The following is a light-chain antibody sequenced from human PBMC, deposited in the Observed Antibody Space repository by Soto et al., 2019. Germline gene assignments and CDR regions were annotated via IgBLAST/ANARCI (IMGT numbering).Light chain of an antibody. Sequence: EIVLTQSPGTLSLSPGERATLSCRASQTVISGYLAWYQQKPGQAPRLLIFDASNRATGIPDRFSGSGSATDFTLTISSLEPEDFAVYYCQQRSNWPSITFGQGTRLEIK. CDR3: QQRSNWPSIT. V-gene: IGKV3D-20*02. J-gene: IGKJ5*01. CDR2: DAS. CDR1: QTVISGY.